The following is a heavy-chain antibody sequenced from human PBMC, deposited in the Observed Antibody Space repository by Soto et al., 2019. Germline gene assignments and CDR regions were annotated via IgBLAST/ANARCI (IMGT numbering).Heavy chain of an antibody. J-gene: IGHJ6*02. CDR1: GYTFTSYG. V-gene: IGHV1-18*01. CDR3: ARAYYYGSGNYYYYYYGMDV. D-gene: IGHD3-10*01. Sequence: ASVKVSCKASGYTFTSYGISWVRQAPGQGLEWMGWISAYNGNTNYAQKLQGRVTMTTDTSTSTAYMELRSLRSDDTAVYYCARAYYYGSGNYYYYYYGMDVWGQGTTVTVSS. CDR2: ISAYNGNT.